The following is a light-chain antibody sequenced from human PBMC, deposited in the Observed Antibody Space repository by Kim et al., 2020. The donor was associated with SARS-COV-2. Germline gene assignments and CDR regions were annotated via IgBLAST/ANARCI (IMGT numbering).Light chain of an antibody. Sequence: EIVMTQSPTILSVSPGERVTLSCRASQSIGSNLAWYQQKVGQAPRLLIFGASTRATGIPARCSGSGSGTEFTLSISSLQSEDFAVYFCQQYNNWPPWTFGQGTKVDIK. CDR1: QSIGSN. J-gene: IGKJ1*01. CDR3: QQYNNWPPWT. CDR2: GAS. V-gene: IGKV3-15*01.